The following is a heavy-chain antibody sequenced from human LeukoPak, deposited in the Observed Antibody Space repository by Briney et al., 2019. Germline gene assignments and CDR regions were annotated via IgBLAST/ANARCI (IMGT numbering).Heavy chain of an antibody. CDR3: ARYVLSVAGTSL. CDR2: IYYSGST. CDR1: GGSISSSSYY. D-gene: IGHD6-19*01. V-gene: IGHV4-39*01. J-gene: IGHJ4*02. Sequence: SKTLSPTCTVSGGSISSSSYYWGWIRQPPGQGLEWIGTIYYSGSTYYNPSLKSRVTISVDTSKNQFSLKLSSVTAADTAVYYCARYVLSVAGTSLWGQGTLVSVSS.